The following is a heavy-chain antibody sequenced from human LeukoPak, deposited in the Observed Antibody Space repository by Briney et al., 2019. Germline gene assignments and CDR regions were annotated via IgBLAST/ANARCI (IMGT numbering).Heavy chain of an antibody. D-gene: IGHD2/OR15-2a*01. V-gene: IGHV4-34*01. Sequence: NPSETLSLTCNVSGTSFTHYYWSWIRQTPEKGLEWIGQINHSGDTSYNPSLRSRVTLSVDSSKNQFSLKVTSVTAADTGVYYCARATFYWGQGTLVTVSS. CDR2: INHSGDT. J-gene: IGHJ4*02. CDR3: ARATFY. CDR1: GTSFTHYY.